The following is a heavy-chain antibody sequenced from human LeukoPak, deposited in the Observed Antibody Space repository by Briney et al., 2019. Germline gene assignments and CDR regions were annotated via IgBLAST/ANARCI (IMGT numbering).Heavy chain of an antibody. V-gene: IGHV3-21*01. Sequence: GGSLRLSCAASGFTFSGYSMNWVRQAPGKGLEWVSSISSGSSYIYYADSVKGRFTISRDNAKNSLYLQMNSLRAEDTAVYYCARIVAAAGTQEFNYWGQGTLVTVSS. D-gene: IGHD6-13*01. CDR3: ARIVAAAGTQEFNY. CDR2: ISSGSSYI. CDR1: GFTFSGYS. J-gene: IGHJ4*02.